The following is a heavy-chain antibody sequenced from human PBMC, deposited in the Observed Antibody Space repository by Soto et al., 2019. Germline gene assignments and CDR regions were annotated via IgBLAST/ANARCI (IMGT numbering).Heavy chain of an antibody. CDR3: ASLKGLAVAGIDY. CDR1: GFTFSSYA. CDR2: ISYDGSNK. V-gene: IGHV3-30-3*01. D-gene: IGHD6-19*01. J-gene: IGHJ4*02. Sequence: QVQLVESGGGVVQPGRSLRLSCAASGFTFSSYAMHWVRQAPGKGLEWVAVISYDGSNKYYADSVQGRFTISRDNSKNTLYLQMNSLRAEDTAVYYCASLKGLAVAGIDYWGQGTLVTVSS.